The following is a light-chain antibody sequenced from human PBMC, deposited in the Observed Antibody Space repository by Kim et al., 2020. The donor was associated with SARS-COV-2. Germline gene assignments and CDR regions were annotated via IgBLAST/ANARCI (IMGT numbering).Light chain of an antibody. Sequence: GQRVTISCAGSGANVGRHIVNWFQQLPGTAPKLLVYNDDQRPSGVPDRFAGSRSGTSASLAISGLQSADEADYYCATWDNTLNAWVFGGGTKVTVL. V-gene: IGLV1-44*01. CDR3: ATWDNTLNAWV. CDR2: NDD. CDR1: GANVGRHI. J-gene: IGLJ6*01.